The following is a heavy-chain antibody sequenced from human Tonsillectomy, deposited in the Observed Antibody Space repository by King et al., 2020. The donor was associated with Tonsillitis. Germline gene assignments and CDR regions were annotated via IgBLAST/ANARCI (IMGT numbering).Heavy chain of an antibody. D-gene: IGHD2-15*01. V-gene: IGHV4-30-2*01. Sequence: QLQESGSGLVKPSQTQSLTCAVSGGSISGDFYSWTWIRQPPGKGLEWVGSLYQGGSAFYNPSLKSRVTISVDTSGSQFSLDLTSVTAADTAVYFCARDPGGGSFDSWGQGTLVTVSS. CDR2: LYQGGSA. CDR1: GGSISGDFYS. CDR3: ARDPGGGSFDS. J-gene: IGHJ4*02.